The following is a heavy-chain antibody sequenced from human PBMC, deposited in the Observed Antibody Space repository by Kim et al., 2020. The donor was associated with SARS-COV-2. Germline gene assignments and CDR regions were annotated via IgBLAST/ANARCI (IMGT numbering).Heavy chain of an antibody. V-gene: IGHV3-21*01. Sequence: IYYADSVKGRFTISRDNAKNSLYLQMNSLRAEDTAVYYCAREQQLVYFDYWGQGTLVTVSS. CDR3: AREQQLVYFDY. CDR2: I. D-gene: IGHD6-13*01. J-gene: IGHJ4*02.